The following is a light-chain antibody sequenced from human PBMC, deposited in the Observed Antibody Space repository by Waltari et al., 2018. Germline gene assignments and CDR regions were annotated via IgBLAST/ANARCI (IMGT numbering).Light chain of an antibody. CDR3: QQYLSPPLT. CDR1: QSISPW. CDR2: KAS. V-gene: IGKV1-5*03. Sequence: DIQMTQSPSTLSASVGDRVTITCRASQSISPWLAWYQQKPGKAPKLLISKASSLESGVPSRFSGSGSGTEFTLTIRSLQPEDVAIYYCQQYLSPPLTFGQGTKVEVK. J-gene: IGKJ1*01.